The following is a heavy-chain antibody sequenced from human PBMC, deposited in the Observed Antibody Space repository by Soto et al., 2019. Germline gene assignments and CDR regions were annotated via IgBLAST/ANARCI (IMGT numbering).Heavy chain of an antibody. CDR3: AHRLPLSDYFDF. J-gene: IGHJ4*02. CDR1: GFSLSTPGVG. V-gene: IGHV2-5*02. CDR2: IYWDADK. Sequence: SGPPVEPTQTLTLTCTFSGFSLSTPGVGVAWIRQPPGKALEWLAVIYWDADKRYSPSLKSRLTITKDSSKNQVVLTLTNMDPVDTATYYCAHRLPLSDYFDFWGQGTPVTVSS.